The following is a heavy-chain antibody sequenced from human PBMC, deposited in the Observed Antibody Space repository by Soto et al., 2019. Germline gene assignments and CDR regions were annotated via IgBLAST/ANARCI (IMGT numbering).Heavy chain of an antibody. Sequence: ASVKVSCKASGYTFTSYGISWVRQAPGQGLEWMGWISAYNGNTNYAQKLQGRVTMTTDTSTSTAYMELRSLRSDDTAVYYCARGLTRHTIRFPSDSWGQGTLVTVSS. CDR2: ISAYNGNT. CDR1: GYTFTSYG. J-gene: IGHJ5*01. V-gene: IGHV1-18*01. D-gene: IGHD3-3*01. CDR3: ARGLTRHTIRFPSDS.